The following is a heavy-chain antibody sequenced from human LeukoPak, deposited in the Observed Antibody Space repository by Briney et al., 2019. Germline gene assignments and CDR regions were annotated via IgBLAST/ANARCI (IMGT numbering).Heavy chain of an antibody. D-gene: IGHD1-1*01. CDR2: ISGSDGST. CDR3: AKDRNWNPDAFDI. CDR1: GFTFANYA. V-gene: IGHV3-23*01. J-gene: IGHJ3*02. Sequence: GGSLRLSYAASGFTFANYAMSWVRQAPGKGLEWVSSISGSDGSTYYADSVKGRFTISRDNSKNTLYLQMNSLRAEDTAVYYCAKDRNWNPDAFDIWGQGTMVTVSS.